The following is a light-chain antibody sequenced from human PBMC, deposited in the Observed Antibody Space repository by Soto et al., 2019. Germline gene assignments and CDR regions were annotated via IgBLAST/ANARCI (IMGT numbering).Light chain of an antibody. V-gene: IGKV1-39*01. Sequence: DIQMTQSPSSLSASVGGRVPINCRASQSVTTYLHRYQQKAGEAPKLLIYAISNLQSGVSSRFSGSGSGTDCSLTINTLQPEDVATYYCQQGYSTPWTFGQGTKVDIK. CDR3: QQGYSTPWT. J-gene: IGKJ1*01. CDR1: QSVTTY. CDR2: AIS.